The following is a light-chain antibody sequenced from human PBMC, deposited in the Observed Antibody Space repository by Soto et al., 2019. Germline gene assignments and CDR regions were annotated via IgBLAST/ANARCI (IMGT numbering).Light chain of an antibody. CDR1: QSIRSW. J-gene: IGKJ4*01. V-gene: IGKV1-5*01. CDR2: DAY. Sequence: DIQRTQSPSILSASVGDRVTITCRASQSIRSWLAWYQQKPGKAPKLLIYDAYSLESGVPSRFSGRRSGTEFTLTIAGLQPEDFATYYCQQYESYSPLTFGGGTKVDI. CDR3: QQYESYSPLT.